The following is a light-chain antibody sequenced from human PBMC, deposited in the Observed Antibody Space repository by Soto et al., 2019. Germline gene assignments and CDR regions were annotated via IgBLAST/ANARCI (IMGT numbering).Light chain of an antibody. Sequence: QSVLTQPPSASGSPGQSVTISCTGTSTDIGNYDYVSWYQQHPGKAPKLIIFEVTERPSGVPGRFSGSKSGITASLTVSGLQTEDEADYYCSSFAGGNNLVFGGGTKLTVL. V-gene: IGLV2-8*01. J-gene: IGLJ2*01. CDR2: EVT. CDR1: STDIGNYDY. CDR3: SSFAGGNNLV.